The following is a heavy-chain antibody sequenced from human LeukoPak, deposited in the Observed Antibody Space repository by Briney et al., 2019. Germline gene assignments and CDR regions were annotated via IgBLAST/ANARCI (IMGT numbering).Heavy chain of an antibody. D-gene: IGHD4-17*01. Sequence: PGGSLKISCAASGFTFSTYTMNWVRQAPGKGLEWVSYITSSSTIYYADSVKGRFTISRDNARNSLYLQMNSLRDEDTAVYYCARDAYGDYTFDYWGQGTLVTASS. CDR3: ARDAYGDYTFDY. CDR1: GFTFSTYT. V-gene: IGHV3-48*02. J-gene: IGHJ4*02. CDR2: ITSSSTI.